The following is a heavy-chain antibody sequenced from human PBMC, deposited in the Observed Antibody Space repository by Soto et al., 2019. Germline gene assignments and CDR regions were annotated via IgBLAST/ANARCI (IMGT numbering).Heavy chain of an antibody. V-gene: IGHV3-11*01. CDR2: ISTGAINI. D-gene: IGHD2-21*01. Sequence: PGGSLRLSCEVSGLTFNEYYMSWVRQAPGKGLEWISYISTGAINIYYADSVKGRFTISRDNAKNSLYLEMNNLRGEDTAVYYCAGMTIVTLYCAHWGKGTVVPDSS. J-gene: IGHJ4*02. CDR1: GLTFNEYY. CDR3: AGMTIVTLYCAH.